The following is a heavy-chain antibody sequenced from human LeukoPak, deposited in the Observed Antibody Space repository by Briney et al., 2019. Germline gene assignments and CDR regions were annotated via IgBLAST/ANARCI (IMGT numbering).Heavy chain of an antibody. V-gene: IGHV3-23*01. J-gene: IGHJ4*02. CDR1: GFTFSSYA. CDR3: AKVRYDSSGYQSPYSDY. D-gene: IGHD3-22*01. Sequence: GGSLRLSCAASGFTFSSYAMSWVRQAPGKGLEWVSVIRGSGGSTYYADSVKGRFTISRDNSKNTLYLQMNSLRAEDTAVYYCAKVRYDSSGYQSPYSDYWGQGILVTVSS. CDR2: IRGSGGST.